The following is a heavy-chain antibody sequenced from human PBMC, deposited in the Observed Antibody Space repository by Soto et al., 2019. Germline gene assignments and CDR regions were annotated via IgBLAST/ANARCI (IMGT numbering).Heavy chain of an antibody. Sequence: QVQLQESGPGLVKPSQTLSLTCTVSGASIRSGGYYWTWIRQRPGEGLEWLGHMYFSGKSYYNPSFESRLTISDDTSKNQFFLRLTSVTAADTARYFCARQTGHTQWWFDSWGQGVQVSVSS. V-gene: IGHV4-31*03. CDR1: GASIRSGGYY. CDR3: ARQTGHTQWWFDS. CDR2: MYFSGKS. D-gene: IGHD3-9*01. J-gene: IGHJ5*01.